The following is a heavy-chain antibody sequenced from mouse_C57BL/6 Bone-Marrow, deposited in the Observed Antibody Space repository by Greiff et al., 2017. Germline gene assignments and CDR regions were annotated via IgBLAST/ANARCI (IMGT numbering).Heavy chain of an antibody. J-gene: IGHJ2*01. CDR3: TREGYYYGSSCYFDY. V-gene: IGHV1-15*01. Sequence: VQVVESGAELVRPGASVTLSCKASGYTFTDYEMHWVKQTPVHGLEWIGAIDPETGGTAYNQKFKGKAILTADKSSSTAYMELRSLTSEDSAVYYCTREGYYYGSSCYFDYWGQGTTLTVSS. CDR2: IDPETGGT. CDR1: GYTFTDYE. D-gene: IGHD1-1*01.